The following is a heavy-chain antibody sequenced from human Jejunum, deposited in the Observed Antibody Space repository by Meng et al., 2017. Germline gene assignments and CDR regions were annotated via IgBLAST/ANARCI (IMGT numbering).Heavy chain of an antibody. CDR1: GFSLSTRGVG. CDR3: AYKGMGDTAMDY. V-gene: IGHV2-5*02. Sequence: QIHLEGSGPKLVKPTQTLTLTCTFSGFSLSTRGVGVGWIRQPPGKALDWLAVIYWDDAKHYSPFLQSRLTITKDTSKNQVVLTVTNMDPVDTATYYCAYKGMGDTAMDYWGQGTLVTVSS. J-gene: IGHJ4*02. CDR2: IYWDDAK. D-gene: IGHD5-18*01.